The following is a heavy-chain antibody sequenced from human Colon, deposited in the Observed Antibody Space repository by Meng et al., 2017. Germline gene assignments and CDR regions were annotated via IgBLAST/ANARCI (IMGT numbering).Heavy chain of an antibody. CDR2: IAQDGNDR. CDR1: GFTFSSYY. J-gene: IGHJ4*02. V-gene: IGHV3-7*01. Sequence: GGSLRLSCAASGFTFSSYYMSWVRQAAGRGLEWVANIAQDGNDRYYVGSVRDRFTISRDNAKNSLYLQMNSLRAKDTGVYYCARGIGDYALFAHWGQGTLVTVSS. CDR3: ARGIGDYALFAH. D-gene: IGHD4-17*01.